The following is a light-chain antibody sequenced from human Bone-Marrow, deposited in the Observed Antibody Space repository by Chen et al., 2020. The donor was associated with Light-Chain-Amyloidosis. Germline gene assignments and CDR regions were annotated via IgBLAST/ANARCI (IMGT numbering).Light chain of an antibody. CDR3: HSYQGSSQRV. J-gene: IGLJ3*02. CDR1: SGSNATNY. Sequence: NFMLTQPHSVSESPGKTVIISCTRSSGSNATNYVQWYQQRPGSSPTTVIYEDDQRPSGVSDRFSGSIDRSSTSASLTISGLEAEDEADYYCHSYQGSSQRVFGGGTKLTVL. CDR2: EDD. V-gene: IGLV6-57*01.